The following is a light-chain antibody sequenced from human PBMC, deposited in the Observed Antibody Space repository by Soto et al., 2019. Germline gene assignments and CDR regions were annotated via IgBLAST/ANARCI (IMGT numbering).Light chain of an antibody. CDR1: QSVSNY. J-gene: IGKJ4*01. CDR2: DAS. CDR3: QQRSDWPPLT. V-gene: IGKV3-11*01. Sequence: EIVLTQSPATLSLSPGERATLSCRASQSVSNYLAWYQQKPGQAPRLLIYDASNRATGIPARFSGSGSGTDFPLTISSLEPEDFAVYYWQQRSDWPPLTFGGGTKVEIK.